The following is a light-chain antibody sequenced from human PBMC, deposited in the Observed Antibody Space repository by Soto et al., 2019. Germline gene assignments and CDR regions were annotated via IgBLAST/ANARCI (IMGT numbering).Light chain of an antibody. J-gene: IGKJ1*01. CDR2: GAS. Sequence: EIVITQSPSTLSVSPGERATLSCRASQSVSSNLAWYQQKPGQAPRLLIYGASSRATGIPDRFSGSGSGTDFSLTISRLEPEDFAVYYCQQYGVSPRTFGQGTKVDIK. CDR1: QSVSSN. V-gene: IGKV3-20*01. CDR3: QQYGVSPRT.